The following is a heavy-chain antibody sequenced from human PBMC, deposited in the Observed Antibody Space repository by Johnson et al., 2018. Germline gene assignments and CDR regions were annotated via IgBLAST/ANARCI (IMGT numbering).Heavy chain of an antibody. J-gene: IGHJ6*03. D-gene: IGHD3-3*01. CDR2: ISYDGSNK. CDR1: GFTFSSYG. CDR3: AKEAPTYYDFWSGYYRGDYMDV. V-gene: IGHV3-30*18. Sequence: QVQLVESGGGVVQPGRSLRLSCAASGFTFSSYGMHWVRQAPGKGLEWVAVISYDGSNKYYEDSVKGRFTISRENSKNTLYQQMNSLGAEDTAVYYCAKEAPTYYDFWSGYYRGDYMDVWGKGTTVTVSS.